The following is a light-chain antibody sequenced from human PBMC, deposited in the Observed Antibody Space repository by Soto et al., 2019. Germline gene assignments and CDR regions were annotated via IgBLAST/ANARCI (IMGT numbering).Light chain of an antibody. CDR3: QHYNNWPRT. J-gene: IGKJ1*01. CDR2: GTS. CDR1: QSVSSN. V-gene: IGKV3-15*01. Sequence: EIVMTQSPATLSVSPGERATLSCRASQSVSSNLAWYQQKPGQAPRLLIYGTSTRATGVPARFSGSGSGTEFTLPISSLQSEDFAVYYCQHYNNWPRTFGQGTKV.